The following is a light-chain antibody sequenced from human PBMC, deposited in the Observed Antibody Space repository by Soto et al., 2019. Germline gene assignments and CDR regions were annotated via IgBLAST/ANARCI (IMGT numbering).Light chain of an antibody. CDR3: QQSSSTPVT. J-gene: IGKJ5*01. V-gene: IGKV1-39*01. Sequence: DIQTTQSPSSLSASVGDRVSITCRTSQSISPYLNWYQQKSGKAPKLLIYGASTLRSGVPSRFSGSGSGTDFTLTISSLQPEDSATYYCQQSSSTPVTFGQRTRLEI. CDR2: GAS. CDR1: QSISPY.